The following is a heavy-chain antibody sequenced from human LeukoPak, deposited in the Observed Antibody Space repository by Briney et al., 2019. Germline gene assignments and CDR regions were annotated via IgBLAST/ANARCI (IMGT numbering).Heavy chain of an antibody. CDR2: INPSGGST. J-gene: IGHJ6*02. D-gene: IGHD5-18*01. Sequence: ASVTLSCKASGYTFTSYYMHWVRQAPGQGPEWMGIINPSGGSTRYAQKFQGRVTMTRDTSTSTVYMELSSLRSEDTAVYYCARDRDTAMGYYYYGMHVWAQGPTLTVSS. CDR3: ARDRDTAMGYYYYGMHV. V-gene: IGHV1-46*01. CDR1: GYTFTSYY.